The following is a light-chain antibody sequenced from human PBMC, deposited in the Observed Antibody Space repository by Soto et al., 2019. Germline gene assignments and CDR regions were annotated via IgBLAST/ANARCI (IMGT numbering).Light chain of an antibody. CDR3: QQSYTAPLT. CDR2: AAS. V-gene: IGKV1-39*01. Sequence: DIQMTQSPSSLSASVGDRVTITCRASQSISTYLNWYQQKPGKAPNLLIFAASTLRSGVPSRVSGSGSGTDFTLTIRSLQPEYFATYYCQQSYTAPLTFGGGTRVDLK. CDR1: QSISTY. J-gene: IGKJ4*01.